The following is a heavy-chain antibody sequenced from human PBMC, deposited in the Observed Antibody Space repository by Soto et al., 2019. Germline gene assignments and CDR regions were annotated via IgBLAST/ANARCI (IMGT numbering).Heavy chain of an antibody. D-gene: IGHD1-20*01. CDR3: ARDDNPDY. Sequence: EVQLVESGGGLVQPGGSLRLSCAASGFTFSTYWMHWVRQGPGKGLVWLSRINGGGSTTEYADAVKGRFTISRGNAKNTLYLQIHSLRVEDTAVYYCARDDNPDYWGQGTLVTVSS. V-gene: IGHV3-74*03. CDR1: GFTFSTYW. J-gene: IGHJ4*02. CDR2: INGGGSTT.